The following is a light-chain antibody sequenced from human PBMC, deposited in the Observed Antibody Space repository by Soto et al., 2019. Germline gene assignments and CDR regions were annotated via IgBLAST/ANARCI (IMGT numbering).Light chain of an antibody. CDR2: DSS. J-gene: IGKJ5*01. V-gene: IGKV3D-15*01. CDR1: QNVDKF. Sequence: EIELTQSPATLSVSPGETATLSCRASQNVDKFLAWYQQRPGQPPRLLIFDSSNRATGVPVRFSGSGSGTEFTLTISSLQSEDFAVYYCQPYNSWPPITSGQGTRLEIK. CDR3: QPYNSWPPIT.